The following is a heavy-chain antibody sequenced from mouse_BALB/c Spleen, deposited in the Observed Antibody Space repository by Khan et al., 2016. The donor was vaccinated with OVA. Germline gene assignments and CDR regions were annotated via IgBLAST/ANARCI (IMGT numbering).Heavy chain of an antibody. V-gene: IGHV1-77*01. Sequence: QVQLKQSGAELARPGASVKLSCKASGCTFTDYYINWVKQRTGQGLEWIGEISPGSGDTSYNERFKGKDTLTADKSSSTAYMQRSSLTSEASAVYFCARRNYFGYTIAYWGQGTLVTVSA. CDR1: GCTFTDYY. CDR2: ISPGSGDT. J-gene: IGHJ3*01. CDR3: ARRNYFGYTIAY. D-gene: IGHD1-2*01.